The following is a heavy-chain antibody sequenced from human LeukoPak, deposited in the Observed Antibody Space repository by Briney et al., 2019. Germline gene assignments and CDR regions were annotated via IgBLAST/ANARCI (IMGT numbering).Heavy chain of an antibody. Sequence: QPGRSLRLSCAASGFTFSSYAMHWVRQAPGKGLEWVAVISYDGSNKYYADSVKGRFTISRDNSKNTLYLQMNSLRAEDTAVYYCARESYGDNENNWFDPWGQGTLVTVSS. CDR3: ARESYGDNENNWFDP. V-gene: IGHV3-30-3*01. CDR2: ISYDGSNK. J-gene: IGHJ5*02. CDR1: GFTFSSYA. D-gene: IGHD4-17*01.